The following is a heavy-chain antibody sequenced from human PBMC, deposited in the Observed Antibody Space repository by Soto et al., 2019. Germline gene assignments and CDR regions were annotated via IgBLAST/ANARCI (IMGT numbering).Heavy chain of an antibody. V-gene: IGHV1-8*01. J-gene: IGHJ4*02. D-gene: IGHD1-26*01. CDR2: MNPNSGNT. Sequence: ASVKVSCKASGYTFTSYDINWVRQATGQGLEWMGWMNPNSGNTGYAQKFQGRVTMTTDTSTSTAYMELRSLRSDDTAVYYCARSGIVGATTIDYWGQGTTVTVSS. CDR3: ARSGIVGATTIDY. CDR1: GYTFTSYD.